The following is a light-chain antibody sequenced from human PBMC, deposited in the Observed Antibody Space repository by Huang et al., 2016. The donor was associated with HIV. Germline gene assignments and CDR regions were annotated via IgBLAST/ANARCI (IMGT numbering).Light chain of an antibody. CDR1: QSISIY. V-gene: IGKV1-39*01. Sequence: DIQMTQSPSSLSASVGDRVTITCRASQSISIYLNWYQQKPGKAPKLLIYAASSLQSGVPSRFSGSGSGTDFTFTISSLQPEDFATYYCQQSYKTPWMFGQGTKVEIK. J-gene: IGKJ1*01. CDR2: AAS. CDR3: QQSYKTPWM.